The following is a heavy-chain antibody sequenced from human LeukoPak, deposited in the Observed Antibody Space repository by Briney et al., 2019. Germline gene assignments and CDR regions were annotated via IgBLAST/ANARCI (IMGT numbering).Heavy chain of an antibody. J-gene: IGHJ4*02. Sequence: GGSLRLSCAASGFTVSSNYMSWVRQAPGKGLEWVSVIYSGGSTYYADSVKGRFTISRDNSKNTLYLQMNSLRAEDTAVYYCARDIFNPRGTLNRIQLWSHWGQGTLVTVSS. V-gene: IGHV3-53*05. CDR2: IYSGGST. CDR3: ARDIFNPRGTLNRIQLWSH. D-gene: IGHD5-18*01. CDR1: GFTVSSNY.